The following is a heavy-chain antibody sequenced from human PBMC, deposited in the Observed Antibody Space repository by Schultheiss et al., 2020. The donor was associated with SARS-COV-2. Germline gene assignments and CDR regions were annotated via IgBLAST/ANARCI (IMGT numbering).Heavy chain of an antibody. V-gene: IGHV4-59*01. D-gene: IGHD5-18*01. CDR2: IYYSGST. CDR1: GGSISSYY. Sequence: SETLSLTCTVSGGSISSYYWSWIRQPPGMGLEWIGYIYYSGSTNYKPSLKSRDTISVDTSKNHFSLKLSSVTAADTAVYYCASGSGYSYGNYYYYGMDVCGQGTTVTVSS. CDR3: ASGSGYSYGNYYYYGMDV. J-gene: IGHJ6*02.